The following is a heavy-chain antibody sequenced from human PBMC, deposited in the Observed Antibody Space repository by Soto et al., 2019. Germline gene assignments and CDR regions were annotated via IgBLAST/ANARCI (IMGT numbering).Heavy chain of an antibody. D-gene: IGHD2-21*02. CDR3: AKNGCGGDCYSSVAGNWFDP. J-gene: IGHJ5*02. CDR2: ISGSGGST. CDR1: GFTFSGNV. Sequence: PGGSLRLSCVASGFTFSGNVMSWVRQAPGKGLEWISIISGSGGSTYYADSVKGRFTISRDNSNNTLYLQMHSLTAADTAVYYSAKNGCGGDCYSSVAGNWFDPWGQGTLVTVSS. V-gene: IGHV3-23*01.